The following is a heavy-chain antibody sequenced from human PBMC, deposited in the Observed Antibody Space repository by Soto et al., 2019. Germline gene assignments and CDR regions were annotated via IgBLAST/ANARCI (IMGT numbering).Heavy chain of an antibody. CDR3: ARDGSWEAIFDHPSYGMDV. J-gene: IGHJ6*02. D-gene: IGHD3-3*01. CDR1: GFTFSSYG. V-gene: IGHV3-33*01. CDR2: IWYDGSNK. Sequence: TGGSLRLSCAASGFTFSSYGMHWVRQAPGKGLEWVAVIWYDGSNKYYADSVKGQFTISRDNSKNTLYLQMNSLRAEDTAVYYCARDGSWEAIFDHPSYGMDVWGQGTTVTVSS.